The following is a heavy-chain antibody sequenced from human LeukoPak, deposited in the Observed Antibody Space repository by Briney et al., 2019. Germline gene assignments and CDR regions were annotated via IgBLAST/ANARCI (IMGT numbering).Heavy chain of an antibody. CDR2: ISSGGSTI. D-gene: IGHD3-22*01. CDR1: GFIFSDYY. J-gene: IGHJ4*02. CDR3: AKAITMIVVVSFDY. Sequence: PGGSLRLSCAASGFIFSDYYMSWIRQAPAKGLEWVSYISSGGSTIYYADSVKGRFTISRDNAKNSLYLQMNSLRAGDTAVYYCAKAITMIVVVSFDYWGQGTLVTVSS. V-gene: IGHV3-11*01.